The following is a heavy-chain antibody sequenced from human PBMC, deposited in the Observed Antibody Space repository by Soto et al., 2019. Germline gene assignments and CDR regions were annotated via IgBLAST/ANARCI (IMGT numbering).Heavy chain of an antibody. Sequence: GESLKISCKGSGSSFTNYWIGWVRQLPGKGLEWMGSIYPGDSDTRYSPSFQGQVTISADKSITTAYLQWSSLKASDTAMYYCARQGNSSHYYYYCGMDVWGQGTTVTVSS. CDR3: ARQGNSSHYYYYCGMDV. V-gene: IGHV5-51*01. CDR1: GSSFTNYW. D-gene: IGHD4-4*01. J-gene: IGHJ6*02. CDR2: IYPGDSDT.